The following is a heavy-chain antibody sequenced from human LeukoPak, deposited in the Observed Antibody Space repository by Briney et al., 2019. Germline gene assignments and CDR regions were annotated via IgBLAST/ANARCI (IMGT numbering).Heavy chain of an antibody. D-gene: IGHD5-18*01. J-gene: IGHJ4*02. CDR2: ISSSGSDT. V-gene: IGHV3-11*06. CDR3: ARDLYTALPFDY. CDR1: GFRFSDYS. Sequence: GGSLRLSCTGSGFRFSDYSMSWVRQAPGKGLEWVSYISSSGSDTTYADSVKGRFTISRDNAKSSLYLQMNSLRAEDTAVYYCARDLYTALPFDYWGQGTLVTVSS.